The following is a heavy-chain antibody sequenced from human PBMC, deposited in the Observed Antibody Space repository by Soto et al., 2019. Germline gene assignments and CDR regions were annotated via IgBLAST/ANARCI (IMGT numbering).Heavy chain of an antibody. Sequence: GESLKISCKGSGYSFTSYWIGWVRQMPGKGLEWMGIIYPGDSDTRYSPSFQGQVTISADKSISTAYLQWSSLKASDTAMYYCASQYYYDSSGYYAPFDYWGQGTLVTVSS. V-gene: IGHV5-51*01. J-gene: IGHJ4*02. D-gene: IGHD3-22*01. CDR3: ASQYYYDSSGYYAPFDY. CDR1: GYSFTSYW. CDR2: IYPGDSDT.